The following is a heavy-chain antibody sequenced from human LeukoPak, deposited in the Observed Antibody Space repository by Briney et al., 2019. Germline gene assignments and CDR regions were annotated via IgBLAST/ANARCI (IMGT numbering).Heavy chain of an antibody. CDR3: ARENYYDSSGYLDY. Sequence: PVKVSCKASGGTFSSYAISWVRRAPGQGLEWMGGIIPIFGTANYAQKFQGRVTITTDESTSTAYMELSSLRSEDTAVYYCARENYYDSSGYLDYWGQGTLVTVSS. J-gene: IGHJ4*02. D-gene: IGHD3-22*01. V-gene: IGHV1-69*05. CDR1: GGTFSSYA. CDR2: IIPIFGTA.